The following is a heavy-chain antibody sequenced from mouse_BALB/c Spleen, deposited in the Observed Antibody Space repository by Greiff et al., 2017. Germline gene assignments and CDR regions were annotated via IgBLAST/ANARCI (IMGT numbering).Heavy chain of an antibody. J-gene: IGHJ4*01. D-gene: IGHD4-1*01. Sequence: EVMLVESGGGLVQPGGSLRLSCATSGFTFTDYYMSWVRQPPGKALEWLGFIRNKANGYTTEYSASVKGRFTISRDNSQSILYLQMNTLRAEDSATYYCASLWDVGYYAMDYWGQGTSVTVSS. V-gene: IGHV7-3*02. CDR1: GFTFTDYY. CDR2: IRNKANGYTT. CDR3: ASLWDVGYYAMDY.